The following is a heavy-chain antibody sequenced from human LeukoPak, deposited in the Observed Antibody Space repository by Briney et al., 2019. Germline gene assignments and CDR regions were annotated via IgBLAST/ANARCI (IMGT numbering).Heavy chain of an antibody. D-gene: IGHD1-26*01. CDR2: ISGSGGST. CDR1: GFTFSIYA. V-gene: IGHV3-23*01. Sequence: GGSLRLSCAASGFTFSIYAMSWVRQAPGKGLEWVSAISGSGGSTYYADSVKGRFTISRDNSKNTLYLQMNSLRAEDTAVYYYAKCIVGATAPFDYWGQGTLVTVSS. J-gene: IGHJ4*02. CDR3: AKCIVGATAPFDY.